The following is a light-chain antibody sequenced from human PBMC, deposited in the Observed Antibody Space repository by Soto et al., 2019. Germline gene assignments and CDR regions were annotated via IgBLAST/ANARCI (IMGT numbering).Light chain of an antibody. CDR1: SSDVGGHNY. CDR2: DVI. Sequence: QSALTQPRSVSGSPGQSVTLSCTGTSSDVGGHNYVSWYQQHPGKAPKLMIYDVITRPSGVPDRFSGSKSGNTASLTISGLQAEDEADYYCCSYAGSYTFVFGTGTKLTVL. CDR3: CSYAGSYTFV. V-gene: IGLV2-11*01. J-gene: IGLJ1*01.